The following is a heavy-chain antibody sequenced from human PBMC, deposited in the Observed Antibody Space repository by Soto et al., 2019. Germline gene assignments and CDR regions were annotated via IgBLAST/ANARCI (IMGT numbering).Heavy chain of an antibody. V-gene: IGHV4-59*01. J-gene: IGHJ4*02. D-gene: IGHD6-13*01. CDR1: SDSISSYY. CDR2: ISYSGST. Sequence: TVSSDSISSYYWSWIRQPPGKRLEWIGYISYSGSTDYNPSLKSRVTISGDTSKNQFSLKVSSVTAADTAVYYCARGTSWQLPFDYWGQGTLVTVSS. CDR3: ARGTSWQLPFDY.